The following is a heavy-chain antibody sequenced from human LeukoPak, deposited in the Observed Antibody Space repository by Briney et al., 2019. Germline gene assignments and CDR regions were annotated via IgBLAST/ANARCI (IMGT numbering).Heavy chain of an antibody. V-gene: IGHV4-4*02. CDR3: ARHGTEGGYCSGGSCYSFDY. Sequence: PSETLSLTSAVSGGSISSSNSWSWVRQPPGKGLEWNGEIYHSGSTNYNPSLKSRVTISVDKSKSQFSLKLSSVTAADTAVYYCARHGTEGGYCSGGSCYSFDYWGQGTLVTVSS. D-gene: IGHD2-15*01. J-gene: IGHJ4*02. CDR2: IYHSGST. CDR1: GGSISSSNS.